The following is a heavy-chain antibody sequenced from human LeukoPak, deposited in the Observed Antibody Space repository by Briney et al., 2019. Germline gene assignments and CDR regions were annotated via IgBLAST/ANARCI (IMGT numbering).Heavy chain of an antibody. Sequence: SQTLSLTCTVSGGSISSGDYYWSWIRQPPGKGLEWIGYIYYSGSTYYNPSLKSRVTISVDTSKNQFSLKLSSVTAADTAVYYCARVYYDILTGSYTDSGGVRNWFDPWGQGTLVTVSS. D-gene: IGHD3-9*01. CDR1: GGSISSGDYY. J-gene: IGHJ5*02. CDR3: ARVYYDILTGSYTDSGGVRNWFDP. CDR2: IYYSGST. V-gene: IGHV4-30-4*08.